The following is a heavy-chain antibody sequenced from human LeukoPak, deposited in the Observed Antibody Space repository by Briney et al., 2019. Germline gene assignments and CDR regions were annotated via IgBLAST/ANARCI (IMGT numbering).Heavy chain of an antibody. Sequence: GASVKVSCRASGYTFTNYGISWVRQAPGQGLEWMGWISASNGITTIGKKFQGRVTMTTDTSTSTAYMELRSLRSDDTAVYYCARDYYDKGYTHYFDYWGQGTLVTVSS. CDR1: GYTFTNYG. V-gene: IGHV1-18*01. CDR3: ARDYYDKGYTHYFDY. D-gene: IGHD3-22*01. CDR2: ISASNGIT. J-gene: IGHJ4*02.